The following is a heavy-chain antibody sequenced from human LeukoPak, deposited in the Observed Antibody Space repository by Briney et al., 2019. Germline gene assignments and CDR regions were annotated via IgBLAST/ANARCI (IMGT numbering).Heavy chain of an antibody. CDR3: AKDYVDVGTTGTSLDY. D-gene: IGHD1-1*01. CDR1: GFTFSSHA. J-gene: IGHJ4*02. Sequence: GESLRLSCTASGFTFSSHAMSWVRQVPGEGLEWVSSISGSGVNTYYSDSVKGRFNISRDNSKNTLYLQMNSLRAEDTAVFYCAKDYVDVGTTGTSLDYRGQGSLVTVSS. CDR2: ISGSGVNT. V-gene: IGHV3-23*01.